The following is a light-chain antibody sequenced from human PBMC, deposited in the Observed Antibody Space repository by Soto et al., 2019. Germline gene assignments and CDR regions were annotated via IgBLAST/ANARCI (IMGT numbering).Light chain of an antibody. V-gene: IGKV3-20*01. CDR1: QTVRNNY. CDR3: QHYNSYSEA. CDR2: DAS. J-gene: IGKJ1*01. Sequence: EFVLTQSPGTLSSSPGERATLSCRASQTVRNNYLAWYQQKPGQAPRLLIYDASSRATGIPDRFSGSGSGTEFTLTISSLQPDDFATYYCQHYNSYSEAFGQGTKVDIK.